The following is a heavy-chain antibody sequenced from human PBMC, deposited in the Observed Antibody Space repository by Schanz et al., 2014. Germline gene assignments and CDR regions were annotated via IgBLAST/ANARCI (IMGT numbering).Heavy chain of an antibody. CDR2: IIPVLNIA. CDR3: ARGRGFYDY. CDR1: GGTFSSYT. Sequence: QLQLVQSGAEVKKPGSSVKVSCKLSGGTFSSYTISWMRQAPGQGLEWMGKIIPVLNIATYAQRFQGRASITADTSTNTDYMELSSQTTEDTAVHYGARGRGFYDYWGQGTLGTVSS. J-gene: IGHJ4*02. V-gene: IGHV1-69*02. D-gene: IGHD3-10*01.